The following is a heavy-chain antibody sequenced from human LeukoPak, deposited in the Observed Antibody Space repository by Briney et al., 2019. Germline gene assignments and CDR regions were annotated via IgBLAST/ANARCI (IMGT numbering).Heavy chain of an antibody. D-gene: IGHD6-13*01. CDR1: GFTFSSYW. J-gene: IGHJ6*03. CDR2: INSDGSST. Sequence: GGSLRLSCAASGFTFSSYWMHWVRQAPGKGLVWVSRINSDGSSTTYADSVKGRFTISRDNAKNTLYLQMNSLRAEDTAVYYCARSAAAGFSYYYYYMDVWGKGTTVTISS. CDR3: ARSAAAGFSYYYYYMDV. V-gene: IGHV3-74*01.